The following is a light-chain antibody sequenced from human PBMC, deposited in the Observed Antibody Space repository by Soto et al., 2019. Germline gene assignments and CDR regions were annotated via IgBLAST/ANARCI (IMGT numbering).Light chain of an antibody. Sequence: DIVMTQSPDSLAVSLGERATINCKSSQSVFYSSNNKNYLAWYQQKAGQPPKLLIYWASTRESGVPDRFSGRGSGPDFTLTISSLQAEDVAVYYCKQYYSTRTFGQGTKVEIK. CDR1: QSVFYSSNNKNY. CDR3: KQYYSTRT. CDR2: WAS. J-gene: IGKJ1*01. V-gene: IGKV4-1*01.